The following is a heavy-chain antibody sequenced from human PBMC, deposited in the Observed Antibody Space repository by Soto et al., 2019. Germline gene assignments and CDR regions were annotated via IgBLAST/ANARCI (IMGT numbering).Heavy chain of an antibody. J-gene: IGHJ6*02. V-gene: IGHV1-69*01. CDR3: ASFDGTLVRGGRSSPCEMDV. D-gene: IGHD3-10*01. Sequence: QVLLVQSGPEVKKPGSSLKVSCKASGGTFNNYASNWVRQATGRGVEWMGGIIATYGTGHNAQKFQGRVTITADESKTTAYMDLNSLRSEDTAIYYCASFDGTLVRGGRSSPCEMDVGGQGTTVTAS. CDR2: IIATYGTG. CDR1: GGTFNNYA.